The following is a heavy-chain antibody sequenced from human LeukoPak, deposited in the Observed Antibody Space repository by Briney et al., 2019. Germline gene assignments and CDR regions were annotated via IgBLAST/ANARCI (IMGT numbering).Heavy chain of an antibody. D-gene: IGHD3-22*01. CDR1: GFTFDDYA. CDR3: AKALYYDYSGYTNDAFDI. Sequence: GGSLRLSCAASGFTFDDYAMHWVRQAPGKGLEWVSGISWNSDSIGYADSVKGRFTVSRDNAKNSLYLQMNSLRAEDTALYYCAKALYYDYSGYTNDAFDIWGQGTMVTVSS. V-gene: IGHV3-9*01. J-gene: IGHJ3*02. CDR2: ISWNSDSI.